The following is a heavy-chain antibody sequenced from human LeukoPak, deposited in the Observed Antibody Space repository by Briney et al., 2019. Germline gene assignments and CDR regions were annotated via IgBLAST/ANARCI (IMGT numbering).Heavy chain of an antibody. CDR1: GGSISDGGYY. CDR2: VYYTGRT. J-gene: IGHJ3*01. Sequence: SQTLSLTCTVFGGSISDGGYYWSWIRQPPGKGLEWIAYVYYTGRTLYNPSLESRVTISVDTSKTQFSLTVTSVTAADTAVYYCARHMSVSYDAFDLWGRGTTVTVSS. CDR3: ARHMSVSYDAFDL. V-gene: IGHV4-61*08. D-gene: IGHD3-10*01.